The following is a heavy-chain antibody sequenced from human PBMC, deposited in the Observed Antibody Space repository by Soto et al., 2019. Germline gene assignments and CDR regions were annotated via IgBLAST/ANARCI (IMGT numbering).Heavy chain of an antibody. J-gene: IGHJ6*03. Sequence: SETLSLTCTVSGGSISNYYWSWILQPPGKGLEWIGYIYYSGSTNYNPSLKSRVTISVDTSKNQFSLKLSSVTAADTAVYYCASLDVGYYYYMDVWGKGTTVTVSS. V-gene: IGHV4-59*08. CDR3: ASLDVGYYYYMDV. CDR1: GGSISNYY. CDR2: IYYSGST.